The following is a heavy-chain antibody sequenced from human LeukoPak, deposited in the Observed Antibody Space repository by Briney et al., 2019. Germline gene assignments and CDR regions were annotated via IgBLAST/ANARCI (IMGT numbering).Heavy chain of an antibody. D-gene: IGHD6-19*01. Sequence: GASVKVSCKASGGTFSSYAISWVRRAPGQGLEWMGGIIPIFGTANYAQKFQGRVTITTDESTSTAYMELSSLRSEDTAVYYCARGGIAVDGDYFDYWGQGTLVTVSS. CDR2: IIPIFGTA. J-gene: IGHJ4*02. V-gene: IGHV1-69*05. CDR3: ARGGIAVDGDYFDY. CDR1: GGTFSSYA.